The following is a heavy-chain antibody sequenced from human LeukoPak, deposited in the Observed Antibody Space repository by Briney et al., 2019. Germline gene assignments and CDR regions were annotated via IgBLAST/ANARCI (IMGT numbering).Heavy chain of an antibody. Sequence: SGGSLRLSCAASGLIFDDYAMHWVRQAPGKGLEWVSGINWNSGTIGYADSVKGRFTISRDNAKNSLYLQMNSLRADDMAFYYCARDRFRYCSGAYCSHFEFWGQGTLVSVSS. CDR2: INWNSGTI. J-gene: IGHJ4*02. CDR3: ARDRFRYCSGAYCSHFEF. V-gene: IGHV3-9*03. D-gene: IGHD2-15*01. CDR1: GLIFDDYA.